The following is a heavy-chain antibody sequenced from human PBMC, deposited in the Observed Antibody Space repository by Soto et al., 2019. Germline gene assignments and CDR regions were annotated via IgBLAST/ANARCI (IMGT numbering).Heavy chain of an antibody. CDR2: IKSDGSSI. J-gene: IGHJ4*02. Sequence: EVQLVESGGGLVQPGGSRRLSCAASGFTFSNYWMHWVRQAPGKGLVWVSRIKSDGSSISYADSVKGRFTISRDNARNTLYLQMNSLRAEDTAVYYCARGGFSGSGSYIQGDYWGQGTLVTVSS. CDR3: ARGGFSGSGSYIQGDY. CDR1: GFTFSNYW. V-gene: IGHV3-74*01. D-gene: IGHD3-10*01.